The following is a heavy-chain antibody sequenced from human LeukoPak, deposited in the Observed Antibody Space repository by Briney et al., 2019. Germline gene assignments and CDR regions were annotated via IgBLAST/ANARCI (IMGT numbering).Heavy chain of an antibody. J-gene: IGHJ4*02. CDR3: AKDGGSSSWSDFDY. CDR1: GFTFDDYA. D-gene: IGHD6-13*01. V-gene: IGHV3-9*03. CDR2: ISWNSGSI. Sequence: GRSLRLSCAASGFTFDDYAMHWVRQAPGKGLEWVSGISWNSGSIGYADSVKGRFTISRDNAKNSLYLQMNRLRAEDMALYYCAKDGGSSSWSDFDYWGQGTLVTVSS.